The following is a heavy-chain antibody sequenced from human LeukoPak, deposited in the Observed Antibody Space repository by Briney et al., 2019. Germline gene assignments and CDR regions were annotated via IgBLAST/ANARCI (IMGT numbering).Heavy chain of an antibody. CDR2: IYYSGST. D-gene: IGHD1-26*01. CDR3: ARFGKARLWELLKIDY. J-gene: IGHJ4*02. CDR1: GGSISSSSYY. Sequence: SETLSLTCTVSGGSISSSSYYWGWIRQPPGKGLEWIGSIYYSGSTYYNPSLKSRVTISVDTSKNQFSLKLSSVTAADTAVYCCARFGKARLWELLKIDYWGQGTLVTVSS. V-gene: IGHV4-39*07.